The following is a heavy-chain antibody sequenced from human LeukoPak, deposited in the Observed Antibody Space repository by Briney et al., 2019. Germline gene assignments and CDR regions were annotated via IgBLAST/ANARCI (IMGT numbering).Heavy chain of an antibody. Sequence: PGGSLRLSCAASGFTFSNCAMHWVRQAPGKGLEWVAVISYAGGNKYYADSVMGRFTISRDNSKNTLYLQMNSLRAEDTAVYYCAREVIVAAGNYFDYWGQGTLVAVSS. D-gene: IGHD6-13*01. J-gene: IGHJ4*02. V-gene: IGHV3-30-3*01. CDR3: AREVIVAAGNYFDY. CDR2: ISYAGGNK. CDR1: GFTFSNCA.